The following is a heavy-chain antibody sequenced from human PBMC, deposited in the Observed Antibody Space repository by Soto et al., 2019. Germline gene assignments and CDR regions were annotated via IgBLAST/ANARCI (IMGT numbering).Heavy chain of an antibody. V-gene: IGHV3-53*01. Sequence: GGSLGVSCASSGFTVSSNYMSWVRQAPGKGLEWVSVIYSGGNTYYADSVKGRFTISRDNSKNTLYLQVNSLRVEDTAVYYCASSKYRSQFDYWGQGTLVTVSP. D-gene: IGHD1-1*01. J-gene: IGHJ4*02. CDR2: IYSGGNT. CDR3: ASSKYRSQFDY. CDR1: GFTVSSNY.